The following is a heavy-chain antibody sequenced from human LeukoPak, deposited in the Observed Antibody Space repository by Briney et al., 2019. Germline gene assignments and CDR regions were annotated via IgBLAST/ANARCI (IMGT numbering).Heavy chain of an antibody. CDR1: GGSISSGSFY. D-gene: IGHD4-17*01. V-gene: IGHV4-61*02. CDR3: ARSFFYGDYEMGDAFDI. Sequence: SETLSLTCTVSGGSISSGSFYWSWIRQPAGKGLEWIGRIYTSGSTYYNPSLKSRVTISVDRSKNQFSLKLSSATAADTAVYYCARSFFYGDYEMGDAFDIWGQGTMVTVSS. CDR2: IYTSGST. J-gene: IGHJ3*02.